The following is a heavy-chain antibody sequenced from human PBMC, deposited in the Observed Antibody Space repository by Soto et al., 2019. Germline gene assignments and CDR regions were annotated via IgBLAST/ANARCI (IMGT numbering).Heavy chain of an antibody. CDR3: ARASGGGVGTTSY. D-gene: IGHD1-26*01. Sequence: QVPLVQSGAEVKEPGASAKVSCKASGYIFTNYGISWVRQVPGQGLEWMGWISAYNGETEDPQKFQGRVTMTTDTSTNTAYMELRSLRSDDTAVYYCARASGGGVGTTSYWGQGTLVTVSS. V-gene: IGHV1-18*01. J-gene: IGHJ4*02. CDR2: ISAYNGET. CDR1: GYIFTNYG.